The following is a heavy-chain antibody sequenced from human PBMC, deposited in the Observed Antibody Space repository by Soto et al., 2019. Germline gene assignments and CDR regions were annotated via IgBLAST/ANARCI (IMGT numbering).Heavy chain of an antibody. Sequence: SETLSLTCTVSGGSISSYYWSWIRQPPWKGLEWIGYIYYSGSTNYNPSLKSRVTISVDTSKNQFSLKLSSVTAADTAVYYCARHSKYSGYDSWGQGTLVTVSS. J-gene: IGHJ4*02. CDR2: IYYSGST. CDR1: GGSISSYY. CDR3: ARHSKYSGYDS. D-gene: IGHD5-12*01. V-gene: IGHV4-59*08.